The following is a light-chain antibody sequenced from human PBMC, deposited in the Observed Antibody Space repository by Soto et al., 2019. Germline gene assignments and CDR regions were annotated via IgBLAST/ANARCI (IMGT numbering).Light chain of an antibody. J-gene: IGKJ4*01. Sequence: ATLSVSPGERATASGRASQSVSIYLTWYQQKPGQAPRLLIYDASTRATGVPARFSGSGSGTDFTLAISALQPDDFATYFCQQTYSIPLTFGGGTKVDIK. CDR1: QSVSIY. CDR3: QQTYSIPLT. CDR2: DAS. V-gene: IGKV3-11*01.